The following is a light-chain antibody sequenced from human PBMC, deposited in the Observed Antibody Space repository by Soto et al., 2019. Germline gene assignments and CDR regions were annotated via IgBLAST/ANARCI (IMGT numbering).Light chain of an antibody. CDR2: DVS. V-gene: IGLV2-14*03. Sequence: QSALTQPASVSGSPGQSITISCTGTSSDIGGYKYVSWYQQHPGKVPKLIIFDVSNRPSGVSERFSGSKSANTASLTISGLQAEDEADYYCSSYTSNMSVLFGGGTKLTVL. CDR3: SSYTSNMSVL. CDR1: SSDIGGYKY. J-gene: IGLJ2*01.